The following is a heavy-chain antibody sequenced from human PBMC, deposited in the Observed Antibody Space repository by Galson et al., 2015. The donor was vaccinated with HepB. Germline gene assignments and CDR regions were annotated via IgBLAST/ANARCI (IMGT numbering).Heavy chain of an antibody. V-gene: IGHV3-21*01. J-gene: IGHJ6*02. CDR2: ISSSSSYI. Sequence: SLRLSCAASGFTFSSYALHWVRQAPGKGLEWVSSISSSSSYIYYADSVKGRFTISRDNAKNSLYLQMNSLRAEDTAVYYCASGDYGNYYYGMDVWGQGTTVTVSS. D-gene: IGHD4-17*01. CDR3: ASGDYGNYYYGMDV. CDR1: GFTFSSYA.